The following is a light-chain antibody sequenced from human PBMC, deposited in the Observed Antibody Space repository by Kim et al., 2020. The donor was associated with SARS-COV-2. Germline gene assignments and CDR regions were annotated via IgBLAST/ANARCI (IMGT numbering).Light chain of an antibody. V-gene: IGKV3-15*01. CDR2: GAS. CDR1: QSVSSN. CDR3: QQYDDWPPWT. Sequence: SPGETATLSGRASQSVSSNVAWYQQKPGQAPRLLIYGASTRATDIPARFSGSGSGTDFTLTISSLQSEDLAVYHCQQYDDWPPWTFGQGTKVEIK. J-gene: IGKJ1*01.